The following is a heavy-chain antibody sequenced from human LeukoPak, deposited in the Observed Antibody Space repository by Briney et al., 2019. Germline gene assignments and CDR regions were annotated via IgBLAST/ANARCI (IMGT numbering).Heavy chain of an antibody. Sequence: GGSLRLSCAASGFTFSSYEMNWVRQAPGKGLEWVSYISSSGSTIYYADSVKGRFTISRDNAKNTLYLQMDSLRADDTAVYYCARVYCTTNTCYHYFDYWGQGTQVTVSS. V-gene: IGHV3-48*03. CDR1: GFTFSSYE. CDR3: ARVYCTTNTCYHYFDY. J-gene: IGHJ4*02. D-gene: IGHD2-8*01. CDR2: ISSSGSTI.